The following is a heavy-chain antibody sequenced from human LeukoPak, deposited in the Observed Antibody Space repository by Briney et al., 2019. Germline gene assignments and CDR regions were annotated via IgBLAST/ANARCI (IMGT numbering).Heavy chain of an antibody. CDR2: ISGSGGST. D-gene: IGHD6-13*01. CDR1: GFTFSSYA. Sequence: GGSLRLSCAASGFTFSSYAMSWVRQAPGKGLEWVSAISGSGGSTYYADSVQGRFTISKDNSKNTLYLQMNSLRAEDTAVYYCAKDQFSSSWNGGDYGGQGTLVTVS. V-gene: IGHV3-23*01. J-gene: IGHJ4*02. CDR3: AKDQFSSSWNGGDY.